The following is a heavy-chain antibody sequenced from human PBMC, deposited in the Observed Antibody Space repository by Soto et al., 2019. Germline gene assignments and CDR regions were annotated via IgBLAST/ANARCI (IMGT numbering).Heavy chain of an antibody. D-gene: IGHD6-13*01. CDR1: GGSISSGGYY. V-gene: IGHV4-31*03. Sequence: PSETLSLTCTVSGGSISSGGYYWSWIRQHPGKGLEWIGYIYYSGSTYYNPSLKSRVTISVDTSKNQFSLKLSSVTAADTAVYYCASLVAAAGTGGWFDPWGQGTLVTVSS. J-gene: IGHJ5*02. CDR3: ASLVAAAGTGGWFDP. CDR2: IYYSGST.